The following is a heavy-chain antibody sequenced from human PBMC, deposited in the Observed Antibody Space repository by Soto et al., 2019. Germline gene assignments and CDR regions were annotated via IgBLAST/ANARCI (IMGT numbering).Heavy chain of an antibody. CDR3: ARPYSSGWYYFDY. D-gene: IGHD6-19*01. CDR2: INAGNGNT. Sequence: QVPLVQSGAEVKKPGASVKVSCKASGYTFTSYAMHWVRQAGGQRLEWMGWINAGNGNTKYSQKFQGRVTITRDTSESPAYMELSSLRSEDTAVYYCARPYSSGWYYFDYWGQGTLVTVSS. J-gene: IGHJ4*02. CDR1: GYTFTSYA. V-gene: IGHV1-3*01.